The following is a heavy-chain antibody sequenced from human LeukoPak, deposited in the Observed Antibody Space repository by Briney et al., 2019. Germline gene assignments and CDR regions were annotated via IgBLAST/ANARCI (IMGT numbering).Heavy chain of an antibody. Sequence: GESLKISCKGSGYSFTNYWITWVRQMPGKGLEWMGRIDPSDSCTNYSPSFQGHVTISADRSISAAYLQWSSLKASDTAMYYCARLKYYGSGSYYFAYWGQGTLVTVSS. CDR3: ARLKYYGSGSYYFAY. D-gene: IGHD3-10*01. V-gene: IGHV5-10-1*01. J-gene: IGHJ4*02. CDR2: IDPSDSCT. CDR1: GYSFTNYW.